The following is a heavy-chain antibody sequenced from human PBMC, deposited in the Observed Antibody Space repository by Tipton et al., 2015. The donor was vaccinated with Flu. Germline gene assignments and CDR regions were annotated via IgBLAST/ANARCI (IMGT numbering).Heavy chain of an antibody. CDR2: IKQDGSEK. Sequence: GLVKPSGTLSLTCAVSGGSINTTYWWSWVRQSPGRGLEWVANIKQDGSEKYSVDSVKGRFTISRDNAKNSLYLQMNSLRVEDTAVYYCASLRGSGSYSGYAFDIWGQGTMVTVSS. D-gene: IGHD1-26*01. V-gene: IGHV3-7*01. CDR3: ASLRGSGSYSGYAFDI. CDR1: GGSINTTYW. J-gene: IGHJ3*02.